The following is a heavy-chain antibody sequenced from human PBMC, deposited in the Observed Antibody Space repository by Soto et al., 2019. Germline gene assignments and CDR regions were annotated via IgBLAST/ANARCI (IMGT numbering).Heavy chain of an antibody. J-gene: IGHJ6*02. CDR2: ISAYNGKT. CDR1: GYTFTSYA. Sequence: QVQLVQSGAEVKKPGASVKVSCKASGYTFTSYAISWMRQAPGQGPEWMGWISAYNGKTNYAQKVQGRVTLTTDTSTTTAYMELRSLRSDDTTVYYCARYYYSSSPDYYDGMDVWCQGTTDTVSS. V-gene: IGHV1-18*01. D-gene: IGHD6-6*01. CDR3: ARYYYSSSPDYYDGMDV.